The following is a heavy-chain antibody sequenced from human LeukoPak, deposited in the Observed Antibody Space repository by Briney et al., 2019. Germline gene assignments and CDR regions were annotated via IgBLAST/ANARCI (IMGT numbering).Heavy chain of an antibody. V-gene: IGHV4-39*07. D-gene: IGHD3-22*01. J-gene: IGHJ4*02. Sequence: NPSETLSLTCTVSGGSISSYYWSWIRQPPGKGLEWIGSIYYSGSTYYNPSLKSRVTISVDTSKNQFSLKLSSVTAADTAVYYCARIVYYYDRRIDYWGQGTLVTVSS. CDR1: GGSISSYY. CDR3: ARIVYYYDRRIDY. CDR2: IYYSGST.